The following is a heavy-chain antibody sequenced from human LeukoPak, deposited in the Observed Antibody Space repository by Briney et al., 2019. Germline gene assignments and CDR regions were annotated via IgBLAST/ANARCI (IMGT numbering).Heavy chain of an antibody. CDR3: ARAIAAAGTTYFDY. CDR1: GGTFSSYA. V-gene: IGHV1-18*01. D-gene: IGHD6-13*01. CDR2: ISAYNGNT. J-gene: IGHJ4*02. Sequence: RASVKVSCNASGGTFSSYAISWVRQAPGQGLEWMGWISAYNGNTNYAQKLQGRVTMTTDTSTSTAYMELRSLRSDDTAVYYCARAIAAAGTTYFDYWGQGTLVTVSS.